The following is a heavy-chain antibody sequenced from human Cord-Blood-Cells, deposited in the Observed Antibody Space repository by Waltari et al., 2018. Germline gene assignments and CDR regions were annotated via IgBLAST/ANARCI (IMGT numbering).Heavy chain of an antibody. V-gene: IGHV1-2*06. CDR1: GYPFTGSA. D-gene: IGHD1-26*01. CDR3: AEEGSGSYFDY. CDR2: INPNSGGT. Sequence: QVQLVQSGAEVKMPGASLKVSGTSSGYPFTGSAMHWVRQAPVQGLEWMRRINPNSGGTNCAQKFQGRVTMTRDTSISTAYMELSRLRSDDTAVYYCAEEGSGSYFDYWGQGTLVTVSS. J-gene: IGHJ4*02.